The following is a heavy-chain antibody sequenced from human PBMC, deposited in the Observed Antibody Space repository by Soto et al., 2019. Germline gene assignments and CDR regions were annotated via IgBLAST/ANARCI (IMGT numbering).Heavy chain of an antibody. V-gene: IGHV4-59*01. Sequence: PSETLSLTCTVSGGSISSYYWSWIRQPPGKGLEWIGYIYYSGTTNYNPSLKSRVTISVDTSKNQFSLKLNSVTAADTAVYYCARGMAEEQIFYYFDYWGQGALVTVSS. CDR3: ARGMAEEQIFYYFDY. J-gene: IGHJ4*02. CDR1: GGSISSYY. CDR2: IYYSGTT. D-gene: IGHD3-9*01.